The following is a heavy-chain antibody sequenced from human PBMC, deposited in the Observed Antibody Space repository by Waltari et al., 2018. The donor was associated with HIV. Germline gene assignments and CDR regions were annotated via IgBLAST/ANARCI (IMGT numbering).Heavy chain of an antibody. CDR3: ATGGGTTSIQLYDLDV. V-gene: IGHV1-24*01. Sequence: QVQLIQSGAAVKQTGASVKVSCKVFGYTLTELSMHWVRQAPGKGLEWMGGFDPEDDETIYAQKFQGRVTMTEDTSTDSAYMELSSLTSEDTAVYYCATGGGTTSIQLYDLDVWGQGTTVTVSS. J-gene: IGHJ6*02. CDR1: GYTLTELS. CDR2: FDPEDDET. D-gene: IGHD1-26*01.